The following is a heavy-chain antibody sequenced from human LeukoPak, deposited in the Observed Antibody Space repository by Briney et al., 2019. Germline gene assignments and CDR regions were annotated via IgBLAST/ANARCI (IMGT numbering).Heavy chain of an antibody. J-gene: IGHJ5*02. V-gene: IGHV4-4*07. CDR1: SGSISSYC. CDR3: ARLAEPGTEYNWFDP. Sequence: SETLSLTCTVSSGSISSYCWSWIRQPAGKGLEWIGRIYTSGSTNYNPSLKSRVTMSVDTSKNQFSLKLSSVTAADTAVYYCARLAEPGTEYNWFDPWGQGTLVTVYS. CDR2: IYTSGST. D-gene: IGHD6-13*01.